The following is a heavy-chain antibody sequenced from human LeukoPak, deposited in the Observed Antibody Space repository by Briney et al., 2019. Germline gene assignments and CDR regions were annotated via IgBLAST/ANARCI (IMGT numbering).Heavy chain of an antibody. D-gene: IGHD3-10*01. Sequence: GESLKISCKGSGYSFTSYWIGWVRQMPGKGLEWMGIIYPGDSDTRYSPSFQGQVTISADKSISTAYLQWSSLKASDTAMYYCARQRPGSGSYYDAFDIWGRGTMVTVSS. V-gene: IGHV5-51*01. J-gene: IGHJ3*02. CDR2: IYPGDSDT. CDR3: ARQRPGSGSYYDAFDI. CDR1: GYSFTSYW.